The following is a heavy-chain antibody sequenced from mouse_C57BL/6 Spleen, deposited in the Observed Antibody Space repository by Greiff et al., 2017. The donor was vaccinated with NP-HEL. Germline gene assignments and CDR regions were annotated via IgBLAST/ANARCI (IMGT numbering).Heavy chain of an antibody. D-gene: IGHD3-2*02. CDR2: IYPGDGDT. Sequence: QVQLQQSGPELVKPGASVKISCKASGYAFSSSWMNWVKQRPGKGLEWIGRIYPGDGDTNYNGKFKGKATLTADKSSSTAYMQLSSLTSEDSAVYFCARKRGSGYGFAYWGQGTLVTVSA. CDR3: ARKRGSGYGFAY. J-gene: IGHJ3*01. CDR1: GYAFSSSW. V-gene: IGHV1-82*01.